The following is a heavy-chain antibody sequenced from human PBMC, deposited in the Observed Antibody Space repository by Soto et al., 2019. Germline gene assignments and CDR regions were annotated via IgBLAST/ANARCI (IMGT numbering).Heavy chain of an antibody. CDR1: GFTFTDSA. J-gene: IGHJ4*02. CDR2: IRNKVNTYAT. Sequence: EVQLVESGGGLVQPGGSLKLSCAASGFTFTDSAIHWVRQASGKGPEWVGRIRNKVNTYATAYAASVKGRFTISRDDATGTTYLQMHSLKPEETAVYYCSRGRDWTATDPLDYWGQGTLVTVSS. CDR3: SRGRDWTATDPLDY. V-gene: IGHV3-73*02. D-gene: IGHD2-21*01.